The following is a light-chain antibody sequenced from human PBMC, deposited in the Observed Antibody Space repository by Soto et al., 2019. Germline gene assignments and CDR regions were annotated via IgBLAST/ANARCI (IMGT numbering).Light chain of an antibody. CDR2: GAS. J-gene: IGKJ3*01. CDR3: QHYGSSLT. V-gene: IGKV3-20*01. CDR1: QSVSSSF. Sequence: EIVLTQSPGTLSLSPGERVTLSCRASQSVSSSFLAWYQQKPGQAPRLLIYGASSRATGIPDRFSGSGSGTDFTLTSSRLEPEDFAVYYCQHYGSSLTFGPGTKVDI.